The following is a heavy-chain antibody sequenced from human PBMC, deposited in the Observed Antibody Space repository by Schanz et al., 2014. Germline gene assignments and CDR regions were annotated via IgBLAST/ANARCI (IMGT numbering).Heavy chain of an antibody. CDR2: ISSSTSTI. Sequence: EVQLVESGGGLVQPGGSLRLSCAASGFTFSSYSMSWVRQAPGKGLEWVSYISSSTSTIYSADSVKGRFTISRDNSKNTLYLQMNSLRAEDTAVYFCARATNQPRYGSGRPPIDYWGQGTLVTVSS. V-gene: IGHV3-48*01. CDR1: GFTFSSYS. D-gene: IGHD3-10*01. CDR3: ARATNQPRYGSGRPPIDY. J-gene: IGHJ4*02.